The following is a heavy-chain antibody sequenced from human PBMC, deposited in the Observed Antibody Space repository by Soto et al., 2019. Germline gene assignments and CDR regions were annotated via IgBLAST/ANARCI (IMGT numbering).Heavy chain of an antibody. D-gene: IGHD2-2*01. Sequence: ETLSLTCTVSGDSISTSNYYWSWIRQSPGKGLEWIGSVFYSGSSYYNPSLKSRVTISVDASRNQFSLRVNSVTAADTAVYYCASRKREEICSSGNCYFTYWGQGTLVTVSS. CDR3: ASRKREEICSSGNCYFTY. J-gene: IGHJ4*02. CDR2: VFYSGSS. V-gene: IGHV4-39*01. CDR1: GDSISTSNYY.